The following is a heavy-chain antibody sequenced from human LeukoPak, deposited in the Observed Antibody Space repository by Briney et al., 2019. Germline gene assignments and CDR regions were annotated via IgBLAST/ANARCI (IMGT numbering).Heavy chain of an antibody. CDR3: AKGITGNVRFDH. Sequence: PGGSLRLSCSASGFTLSSYWMRGVRQAPGKGLEWVGYIKPDGSGESYMDSVKGRFTISRDNTKNSLFLQMNSLRAEDTAMYYCAKGITGNVRFDHWGQGTLVTVSS. V-gene: IGHV3-7*01. CDR2: IKPDGSGE. J-gene: IGHJ4*02. D-gene: IGHD1-20*01. CDR1: GFTLSSYW.